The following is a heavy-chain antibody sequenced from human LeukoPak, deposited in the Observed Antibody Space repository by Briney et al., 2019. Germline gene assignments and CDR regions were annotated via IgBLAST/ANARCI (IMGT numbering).Heavy chain of an antibody. J-gene: IGHJ4*02. CDR3: AGGSGTYSPDY. D-gene: IGHD3-10*01. CDR1: GFTFSSYA. CDR2: VSSYVHNT. Sequence: GGSLRLSCAASGFTFSSYAMHWVRQAPGKGLEYVSGVSSYVHNTYYAKSVKGRFTISRDNSKNTLYLQMGSLRAEDMAVYYCAGGSGTYSPDYWGQGTLVTVSS. V-gene: IGHV3-64*01.